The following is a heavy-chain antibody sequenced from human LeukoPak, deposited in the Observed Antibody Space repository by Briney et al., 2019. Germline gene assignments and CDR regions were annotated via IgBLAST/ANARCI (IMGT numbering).Heavy chain of an antibody. CDR1: GFTFSNYG. CDR3: SGQGTGRRGYYAFDF. D-gene: IGHD3-22*01. V-gene: IGHV3-7*01. J-gene: IGHJ4*01. CDR2: IRQDGSAK. Sequence: GGSLRLSCAASGFTFSNYGMHWVRHAPGKGLEWVANIRQDGSAKYYADSVEGRFTISRDNAKNSLDLHMGSLRADDTAVYFCSGQGTGRRGYYAFDFWGHGILVSVSS.